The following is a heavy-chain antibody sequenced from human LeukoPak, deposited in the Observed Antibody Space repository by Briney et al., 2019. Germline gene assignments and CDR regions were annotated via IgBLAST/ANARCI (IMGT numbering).Heavy chain of an antibody. J-gene: IGHJ6*02. Sequence: ASVKVSCKASGYTFTGYYIQWVRQAPGQGLEWMGWINPNSAGTTYAQKFQGRVTMTRDTSISTAYMELSRLRSDDTAVYYCARDHCTSTGCYEDYYYGMDVWGQGTTVTVSS. CDR3: ARDHCTSTGCYEDYYYGMDV. D-gene: IGHD2-2*01. CDR1: GYTFTGYY. V-gene: IGHV1-2*02. CDR2: INPNSAGT.